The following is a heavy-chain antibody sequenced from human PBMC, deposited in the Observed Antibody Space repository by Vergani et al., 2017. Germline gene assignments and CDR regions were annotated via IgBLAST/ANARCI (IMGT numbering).Heavy chain of an antibody. CDR1: GASIRSRNYY. CDR2: IYYSGST. Sequence: QLQLQESGPGLVKPSATLSLICSVSGASIRSRNYYWGWIRQPPGKGLEWIASIYYSGSTYYNPSLKSRVTISVDTSKNQFSLKLSSVTAADTAVYFCARHSTVEWLVKLGWIDPWGQGILVTDSS. D-gene: IGHD6-19*01. V-gene: IGHV4-39*01. CDR3: ARHSTVEWLVKLGWIDP. J-gene: IGHJ5*02.